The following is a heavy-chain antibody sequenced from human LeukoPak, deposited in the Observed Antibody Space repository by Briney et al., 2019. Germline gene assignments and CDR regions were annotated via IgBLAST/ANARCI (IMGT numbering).Heavy chain of an antibody. V-gene: IGHV4-59*08. CDR2: IYYSGST. Sequence: PSETLSLTCSVSGGSIGSYHWSWIRQPPGKGLEWIGYIYYSGSTNYNPSLKSRVTISVDTSKNQFPLKLSSVTAADTAVYYCARHAGYSSSWSPAFDYWGQGTLVTVSS. CDR1: GGSIGSYH. J-gene: IGHJ4*02. CDR3: ARHAGYSSSWSPAFDY. D-gene: IGHD6-13*01.